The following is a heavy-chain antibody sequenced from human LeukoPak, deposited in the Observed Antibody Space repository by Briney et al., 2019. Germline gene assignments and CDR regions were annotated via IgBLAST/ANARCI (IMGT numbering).Heavy chain of an antibody. D-gene: IGHD5-12*01. Sequence: GAAVKVSCKASVYTFTGYYMHWVRQAPGQGLEWMGWINPNRCGTKYAQQFQGRVTMTRDTCISTAYMELSRLRSDDTAVYYCTRDTGYPSWFDPWGQGTLVTVSS. V-gene: IGHV1-2*02. CDR2: INPNRCGT. CDR3: TRDTGYPSWFDP. CDR1: VYTFTGYY. J-gene: IGHJ5*02.